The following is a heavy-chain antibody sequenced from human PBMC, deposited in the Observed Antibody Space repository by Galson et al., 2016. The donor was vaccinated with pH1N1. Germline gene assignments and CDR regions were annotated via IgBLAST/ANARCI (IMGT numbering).Heavy chain of an antibody. CDR3: SRVLEGGVDV. D-gene: IGHD3-16*01. V-gene: IGHV3-72*01. CDR1: GFIFSDYH. Sequence: SLILSCAVSGFIFSDYHMDWVRQAPGKGLEWVGRSKKKLYSYTTEYATSVQGRFTISRDESKNSMYLQMSSLRPEDTAVYFCSRVLEGGVDVWGQGTTVTVSS. CDR2: SKKKLYSYTT. J-gene: IGHJ6*02.